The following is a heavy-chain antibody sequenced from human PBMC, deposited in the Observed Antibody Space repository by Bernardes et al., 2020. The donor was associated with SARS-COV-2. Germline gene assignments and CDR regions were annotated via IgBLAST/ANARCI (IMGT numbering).Heavy chain of an antibody. V-gene: IGHV3-21*06. J-gene: IGHJ4*02. CDR3: ARVDFGNLYYFDY. D-gene: IGHD3-10*01. CDR1: GFPFSSYT. CDR2: ISTSSSYI. Sequence: GGSLRLSCAASGFPFSSYTMNWVRQAPGKGLEWISSISTSSSYISYSDSVRGRFTISRDNAKNSVSLQMNSLRAEDTAVYYCARVDFGNLYYFDYWGQGTPVTVSS.